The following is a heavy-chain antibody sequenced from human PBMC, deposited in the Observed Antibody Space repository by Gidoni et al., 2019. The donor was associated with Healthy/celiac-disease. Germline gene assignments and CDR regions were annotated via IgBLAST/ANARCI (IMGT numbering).Heavy chain of an antibody. CDR1: GFTFSSYA. CDR3: AKIRETYDFWSGYYRKIRGIDY. CDR2: ISGSGGST. D-gene: IGHD3-3*01. V-gene: IGHV3-23*01. Sequence: EVQLLESGGGLVQPGGSLRLSCAASGFTFSSYAMSWVRQAPGKGLEWVSAISGSGGSTYYADSVKGRFTISRDNSKNTLYLQMNSLRAEDTAVYYCAKIRETYDFWSGYYRKIRGIDYWGQGTLVNVSS. J-gene: IGHJ4*02.